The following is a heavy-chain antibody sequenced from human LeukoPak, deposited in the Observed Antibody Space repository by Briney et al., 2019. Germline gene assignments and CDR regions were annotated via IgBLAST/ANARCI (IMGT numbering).Heavy chain of an antibody. V-gene: IGHV3-30*03. J-gene: IGHJ4*02. CDR3: PRGACGGSCTYFDY. CDR1: GFTFSSYV. Sequence: PGGSLRLSCAASGFTFSSYVMHWVRQAPGKGLEWVAVISYDGSNKYYADSVKGRFTFSRDNSKNTLYLQMNSLKTEDTAVYYCPRGACGGSCTYFDYWGQGALVTVSS. D-gene: IGHD2-15*01. CDR2: ISYDGSNK.